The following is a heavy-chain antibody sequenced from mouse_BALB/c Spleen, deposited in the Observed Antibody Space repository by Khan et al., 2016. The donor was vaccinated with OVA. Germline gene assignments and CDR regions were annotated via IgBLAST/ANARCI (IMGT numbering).Heavy chain of an antibody. CDR2: ITYSGDT. D-gene: IGHD2-14*01. J-gene: IGHJ2*01. CDR3: ARWDHRYDGYYVN. V-gene: IGHV3-8*02. CDR1: GDSITSGY. Sequence: EVQLQESGPSLVKPSQTLSLTCSVTGDSITSGYWNWIRKFPGNKLEYMGYITYSGDTYYNPSLKCRISITRDTSKNQYYLQLNSVTTEDTATYCYARWDHRYDGYYVNWGQGTTLAISS.